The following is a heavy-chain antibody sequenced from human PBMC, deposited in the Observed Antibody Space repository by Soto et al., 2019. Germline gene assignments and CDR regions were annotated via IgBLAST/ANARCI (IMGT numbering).Heavy chain of an antibody. CDR1: GASVSSGNHF. D-gene: IGHD3-10*01. J-gene: IGHJ4*02. CDR3: AAAPNDNYFDF. V-gene: IGHV4-61*03. CDR2: IYYSGAS. Sequence: SETLSLTCAVFGASVSSGNHFWSWIRQPPGKGLEWIGNIYYSGASNYNPSLKSRVTMSIDMSSNHFSLRLNTVTAADTAVYYCAAAPNDNYFDFWGQGALVTVSS.